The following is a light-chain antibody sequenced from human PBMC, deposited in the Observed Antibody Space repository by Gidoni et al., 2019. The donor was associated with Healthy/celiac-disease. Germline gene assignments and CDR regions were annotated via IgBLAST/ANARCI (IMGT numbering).Light chain of an antibody. V-gene: IGLV3-21*04. CDR1: NIGSKS. CDR3: QVWDSSSDRVV. Sequence: SYVLTQPPSVSVAPGKTARITCGGNNIGSKSVHWYQQKPGQAPVLVIYYDSDRPSGIPERFSGSNSGNTATLTISRVEAGDEADYYCQVWDSSSDRVVFGGGTKQTVL. J-gene: IGLJ2*01. CDR2: YDS.